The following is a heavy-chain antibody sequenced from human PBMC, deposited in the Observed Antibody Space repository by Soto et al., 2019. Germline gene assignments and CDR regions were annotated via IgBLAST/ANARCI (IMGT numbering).Heavy chain of an antibody. CDR1: GGSISSGGYY. D-gene: IGHD3-22*01. J-gene: IGHJ5*02. Sequence: SETLSLTCTVSGGSISSGGYYWSWIRQHPGKGLEWIGYIYYSGSTYYNPSLKSRVTISVDTSKNQFSLKLSSVTAADTAVYYCAKYDSSGYQHWFDPWGQGTLVTVSS. CDR3: AKYDSSGYQHWFDP. CDR2: IYYSGST. V-gene: IGHV4-31*03.